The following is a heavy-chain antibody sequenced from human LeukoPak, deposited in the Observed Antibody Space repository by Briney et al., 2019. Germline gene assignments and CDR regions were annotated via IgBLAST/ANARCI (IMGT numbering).Heavy chain of an antibody. V-gene: IGHV3-11*06. Sequence: GGSLRLPCAASGFTFSDYYMSWIRQAPGKGLEWVSYISSSSSYTNYADSVKGRFTISRDNAKNSLYLQMNSLRAEDTAVYYCAGGGPRNYFDYWGQGTLVTVSS. CDR3: AGGGPRNYFDY. CDR1: GFTFSDYY. CDR2: ISSSSSYT. J-gene: IGHJ4*02.